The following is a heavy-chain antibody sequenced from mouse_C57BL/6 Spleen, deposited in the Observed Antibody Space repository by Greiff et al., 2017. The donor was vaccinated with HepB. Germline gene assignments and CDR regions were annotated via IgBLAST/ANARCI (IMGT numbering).Heavy chain of an antibody. CDR3: TTNYGNDVEEFDY. Sequence: VTLKESGAELVRPGASVKLSCTASGFNIKDYYMHWVKQRPEQGLEWIGRIDPEDGDTEYAPKFQGKATMTEDATSNTAYLLLSSLTSEDTAVYYCTTNYGNDVEEFDYWGQGTTLTVSS. D-gene: IGHD2-2*01. J-gene: IGHJ2*01. CDR1: GFNIKDYY. V-gene: IGHV14-1*01. CDR2: IDPEDGDT.